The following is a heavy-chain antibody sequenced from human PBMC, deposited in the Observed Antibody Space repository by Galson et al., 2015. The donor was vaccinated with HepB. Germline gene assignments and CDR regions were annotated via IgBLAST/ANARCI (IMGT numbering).Heavy chain of an antibody. J-gene: IGHJ4*02. CDR1: GFTFSSYG. Sequence: SLRLSCAASGFTFSSYGMHWVRQAPGKGLEWVAGISYDGSNKYYADSVKGRFTISRDNSKNTLYLQMNSLRAEDTAVYYCAKGQLRFLLDYWGQGTLVTVSS. CDR2: ISYDGSNK. V-gene: IGHV3-30*18. CDR3: AKGQLRFLLDY. D-gene: IGHD3-3*01.